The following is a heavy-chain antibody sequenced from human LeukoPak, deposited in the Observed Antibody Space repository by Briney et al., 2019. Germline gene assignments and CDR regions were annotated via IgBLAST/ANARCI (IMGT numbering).Heavy chain of an antibody. D-gene: IGHD5-24*01. CDR1: GGSISSGGYY. J-gene: IGHJ4*02. CDR3: ARVGKATSRWLLDY. CDR2: IYYSGST. Sequence: SETLSLTCTVSGGSISSGGYYWSWIRQHPGKGLEWIGYIYYSGSTYYNPSLKSRVTISVDTSKNQFSLKLSSVTAADTAVYYCARVGKATSRWLLDYWGQGTLVTVSS. V-gene: IGHV4-31*03.